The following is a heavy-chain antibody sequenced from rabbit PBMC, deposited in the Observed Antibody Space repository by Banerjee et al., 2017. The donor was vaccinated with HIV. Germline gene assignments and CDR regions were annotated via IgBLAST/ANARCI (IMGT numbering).Heavy chain of an antibody. CDR3: AKYSDYGNADYVYTYFKM. V-gene: IGHV1S40*01. CDR2: IYGGSSGIT. J-gene: IGHJ4*01. D-gene: IGHD6-1*01. CDR1: GFSFSSSYY. Sequence: QSLEESGGGLVQPEGSLTLTCTASGFSFSSSYYMCWVRQAPGKGLEWIACIYGGSSGITYYASWAKGRFTISTTSSTTVTLQMTSLTAADTATYSCAKYSDYGNADYVYTYFKMWGQGTLVTV.